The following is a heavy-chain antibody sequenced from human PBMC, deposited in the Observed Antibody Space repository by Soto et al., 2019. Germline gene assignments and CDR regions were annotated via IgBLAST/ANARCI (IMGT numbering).Heavy chain of an antibody. J-gene: IGHJ4*02. CDR2: IYPGDSDT. Sequence: EVHLVQSGAEMKKPGESLKISCEGSGYTFTNYWIGWVRQMPGKGLEWMGFIYPGDSDTRHSPAFQGQVTFSADKSTTAAYLQWSSLKASDTAIYFCARRARGNWAFDYWGQGTLVTVSS. CDR1: GYTFTNYW. V-gene: IGHV5-51*03. CDR3: ARRARGNWAFDY. D-gene: IGHD3-16*01.